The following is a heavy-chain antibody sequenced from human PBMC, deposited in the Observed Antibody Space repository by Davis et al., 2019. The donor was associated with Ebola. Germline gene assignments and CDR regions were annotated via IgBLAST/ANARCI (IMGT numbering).Heavy chain of an antibody. Sequence: ASVKVSCKASGYTFTSYDINWVRQATGQGLEWMGWMNPNSGNTGYAQKFQGRVTITADESTSTAYMELSSLRSEDTAVYYCAREYYYGSGSYRYYYYYGMDVWGQGTTVTVSS. CDR3: AREYYYGSGSYRYYYYYGMDV. CDR2: MNPNSGNT. V-gene: IGHV1-8*01. D-gene: IGHD3-10*01. CDR1: GYTFTSYD. J-gene: IGHJ6*02.